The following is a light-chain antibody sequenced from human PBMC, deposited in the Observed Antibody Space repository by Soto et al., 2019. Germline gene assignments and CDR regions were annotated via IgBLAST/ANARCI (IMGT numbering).Light chain of an antibody. V-gene: IGKV2-40*01. CDR1: QTLLDSHDGNTY. J-gene: IGKJ3*01. CDR2: TLS. CDR3: MQRRELPFT. Sequence: DIVMTQTPLSLPVTPGEPASISCRSSQTLLDSHDGNTYLDWFLQKPGQSPRLLLYTLSHRASGVPDRFSGSGSGTDFTLKISNVEADDFGVYYCMQRRELPFTFGPGPKVDLK.